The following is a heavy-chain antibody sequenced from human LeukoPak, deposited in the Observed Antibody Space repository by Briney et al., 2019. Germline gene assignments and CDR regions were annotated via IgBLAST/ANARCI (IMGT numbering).Heavy chain of an antibody. J-gene: IGHJ4*02. Sequence: PGGSLRLSCAASGFTFSSYAMSWVRQAPGKGLEWAGRIKSKTDGGTTDYAAPVKGRFTISRDDSKNTLYLQMNSLKTEDTAVYYCTTHYSRGTDYWGQGTLVTVSS. CDR2: IKSKTDGGTT. V-gene: IGHV3-15*01. D-gene: IGHD3-16*01. CDR3: TTHYSRGTDY. CDR1: GFTFSSYA.